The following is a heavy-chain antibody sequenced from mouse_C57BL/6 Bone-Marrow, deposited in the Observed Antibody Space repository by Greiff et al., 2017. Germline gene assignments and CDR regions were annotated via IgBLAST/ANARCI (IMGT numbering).Heavy chain of an antibody. V-gene: IGHV1-64*01. Sequence: VQLQQPGAELVKPGASVKLSCTASGFTFTSYWMPWVKQSPGQGLEWIAMINPNGGSTNYNEKFKSKATLAVDKSSSTAYMQLSSLTSEDTAVYYCARNRMGGYWGQGTTLTVSS. CDR3: ARNRMGGY. CDR2: INPNGGST. D-gene: IGHD2-14*01. J-gene: IGHJ2*01. CDR1: GFTFTSYW.